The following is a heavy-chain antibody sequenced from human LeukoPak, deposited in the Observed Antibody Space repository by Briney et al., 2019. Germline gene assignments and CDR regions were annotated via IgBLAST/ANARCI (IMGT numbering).Heavy chain of an antibody. CDR3: AKTFSLGGTDY. CDR1: GFTFSSYW. Sequence: GGSLRLSCAASGFTFSSYWMSWVRQAPGKGLEWVSAISGNGGSAYYADSVKGRFTISRDNSQNTLYLQMNSLRADDTAVYYCAKTFSLGGTDYWGQGTLVTVSS. D-gene: IGHD7-27*01. V-gene: IGHV3-23*01. J-gene: IGHJ4*02. CDR2: ISGNGGSA.